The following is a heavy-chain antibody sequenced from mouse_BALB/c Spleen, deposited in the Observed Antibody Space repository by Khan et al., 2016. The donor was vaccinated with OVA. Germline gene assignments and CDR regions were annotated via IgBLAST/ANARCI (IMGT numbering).Heavy chain of an antibody. D-gene: IGHD1-3*01. Sequence: VQLLETGPGLVAPSQSLSITCTASGFSLTSYGVHWVRQPPGKGLEWLGVIWAGGSTNYNSTLMPRLSISKDNSKSQVFLKMNSLRTDDTAMYYCARLEDIWGQGTTLTVSS. CDR1: GFSLTSYG. CDR2: IWAGGST. CDR3: ARLEDI. V-gene: IGHV2-9*02. J-gene: IGHJ2*01.